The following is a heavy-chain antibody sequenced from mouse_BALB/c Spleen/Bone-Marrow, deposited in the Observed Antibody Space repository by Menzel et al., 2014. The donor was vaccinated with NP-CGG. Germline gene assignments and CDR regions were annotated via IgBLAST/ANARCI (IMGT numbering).Heavy chain of an antibody. Sequence: VQVVESGPGLVAPSQSLSITCTVSGFSLTSYGVHWVRRPPGKGLEWLGVIWAGGSTNYNSALMSRLSISKDSSKSQVFLKMNSLQTDDTAMYYCARDRDYGNYGWFAYWGQGTLVTVSA. D-gene: IGHD2-1*01. CDR2: IWAGGST. CDR3: ARDRDYGNYGWFAY. V-gene: IGHV2-9*02. CDR1: GFSLTSYG. J-gene: IGHJ3*01.